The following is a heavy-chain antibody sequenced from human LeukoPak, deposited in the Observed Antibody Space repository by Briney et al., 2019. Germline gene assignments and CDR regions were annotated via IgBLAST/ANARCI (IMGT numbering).Heavy chain of an antibody. V-gene: IGHV1-69*05. Sequence: SVTVSCTASGYTFTVYYMHWVRQAPGQGLEWMGGIIPIFGTANYAQKFQGRVTITTDESTSTAYMELSSLRSEDTAVYYCARGWIAARPSWFDPWGQGTLVTVSS. CDR3: ARGWIAARPSWFDP. D-gene: IGHD6-6*01. CDR2: IIPIFGTA. CDR1: GYTFTVYY. J-gene: IGHJ5*02.